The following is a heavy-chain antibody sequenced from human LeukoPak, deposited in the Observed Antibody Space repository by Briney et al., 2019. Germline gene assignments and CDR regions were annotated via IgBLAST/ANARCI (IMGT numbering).Heavy chain of an antibody. CDR1: GGSISSGGYY. J-gene: IGHJ3*02. D-gene: IGHD3-3*01. CDR3: ARDFAPGVVMGAFDI. CDR2: IYYSGST. Sequence: SETLSLTCTASGGSISSGGYYWSWIRQHPGKGLEWIGYIYYSGSTYYNPSLKSRVTISVDTSKNQFSLKLSSVTAADTAVYYCARDFAPGVVMGAFDIWGQGTMVTVSS. V-gene: IGHV4-31*03.